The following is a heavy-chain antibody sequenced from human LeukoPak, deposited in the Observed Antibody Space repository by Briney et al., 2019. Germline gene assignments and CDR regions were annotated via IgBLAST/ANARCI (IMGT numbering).Heavy chain of an antibody. V-gene: IGHV5-51*01. Sequence: GESLKISCKGSGYSFTSYWIGWVRQVPGKGLEWMGIIYPDDSDTRCSPSFQGQVTISADKSSSTAYLQWSSLKASDTAMYYCARPPHAFDPWGQGTLVTVSS. CDR2: IYPDDSDT. CDR3: ARPPHAFDP. CDR1: GYSFTSYW. J-gene: IGHJ5*02.